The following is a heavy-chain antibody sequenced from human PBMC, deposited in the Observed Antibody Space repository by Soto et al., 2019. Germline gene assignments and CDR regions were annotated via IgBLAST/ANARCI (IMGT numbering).Heavy chain of an antibody. CDR3: ARTTSHQWYYMDV. V-gene: IGHV6-1*01. Sequence: QVPLQESGPGLVKPSQTLSLTCAIYGDSVSSNSAAWNRIRLSPSRGLEWLARTYYRSRWYNDYAVSVRSRITINPDTSKNQFSLQLTSVTPEDTAVYYCARTTSHQWYYMDVWGKGTTVTVSS. J-gene: IGHJ6*03. D-gene: IGHD1-7*01. CDR2: TYYRSRWYN. CDR1: GDSVSSNSAA.